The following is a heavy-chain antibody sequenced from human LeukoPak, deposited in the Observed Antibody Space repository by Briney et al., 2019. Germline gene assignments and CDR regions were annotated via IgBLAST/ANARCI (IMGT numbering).Heavy chain of an antibody. CDR1: GYRFTSYW. Sequence: GESLKISCKGSGYRFTSYWIGWVRQMPGKGLEWMGIIYPGDSDTRYSPSFQGQVTISADKSISTAYLQWSSLKASDTAMYYRARWNDLHARRFDYWGQGTLVTVSS. D-gene: IGHD1-1*01. V-gene: IGHV5-51*01. J-gene: IGHJ4*02. CDR3: ARWNDLHARRFDY. CDR2: IYPGDSDT.